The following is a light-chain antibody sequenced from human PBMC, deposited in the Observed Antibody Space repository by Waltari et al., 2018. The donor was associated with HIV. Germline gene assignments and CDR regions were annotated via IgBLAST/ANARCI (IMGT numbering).Light chain of an antibody. V-gene: IGLV2-8*01. CDR2: EVT. Sequence: QSALTQPPSASGSPGQSVTISCTGTSSHVGGYNYVSWHQQHPGKAPKRMIYEVTKRPSGVPDRFSGSKSGNTASLTVSGLQAEDEADYYCSSYAGSSNLRVFGGGTKLTVL. CDR1: SSHVGGYNY. CDR3: SSYAGSSNLRV. J-gene: IGLJ2*01.